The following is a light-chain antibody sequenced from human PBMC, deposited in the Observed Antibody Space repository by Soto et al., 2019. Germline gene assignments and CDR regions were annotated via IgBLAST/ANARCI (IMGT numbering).Light chain of an antibody. CDR2: GAS. CDR1: QSVSSSY. J-gene: IGKJ4*01. V-gene: IGKV3-20*01. Sequence: EIVLTQSPGTLSLSPGERATLSCRASQSVSSSYLAWYQQKPGQAPRLLIYGASSRATGIPDRLSGSGSGPAFTLPISRLKPEDFAVYYCQQYGSSPLTFGGGTKVQIK. CDR3: QQYGSSPLT.